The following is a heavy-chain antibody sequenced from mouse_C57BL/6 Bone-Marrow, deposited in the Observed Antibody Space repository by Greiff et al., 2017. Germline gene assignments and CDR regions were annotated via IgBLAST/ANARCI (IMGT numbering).Heavy chain of an antibody. D-gene: IGHD2-2*01. CDR3: ARDGYGLPYYFDY. Sequence: QVQLKQPGAELVKPGASVKMSCKASGYTFTSYWITWVKQRPGQGLEWIGDIYPGSGSTNYNEKFKSKATLTVDTSSSTAYMQLSSLTSEDSAVYYCARDGYGLPYYFDYWGQGTTLTVSS. CDR2: IYPGSGST. J-gene: IGHJ2*01. CDR1: GYTFTSYW. V-gene: IGHV1-55*01.